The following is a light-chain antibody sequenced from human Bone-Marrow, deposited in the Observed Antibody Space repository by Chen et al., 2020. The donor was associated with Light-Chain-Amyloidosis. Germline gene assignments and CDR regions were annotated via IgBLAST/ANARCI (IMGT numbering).Light chain of an antibody. J-gene: IGLJ1*01. CDR2: EGI. Sequence: QSALTHPASVSWSPGQSITLPSTGTSSNVGDDSLVPWYQQHPGKAPKLILYEGIQRPSGVSSRFSGAMSGNTASLTISGLQTKDEADYFCYTYAGSATFVFGSATTVTVL. CDR1: SSNVGDDSL. V-gene: IGLV2-23*01. CDR3: YTYAGSATFV.